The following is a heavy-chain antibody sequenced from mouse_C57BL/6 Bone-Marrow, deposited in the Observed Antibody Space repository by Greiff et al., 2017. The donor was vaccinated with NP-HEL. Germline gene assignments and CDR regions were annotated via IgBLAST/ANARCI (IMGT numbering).Heavy chain of an antibody. Sequence: EVMLVESGGGLVQPGESLKLSCESNEYEFPSHDMSWVRKTPEKRLELVAAINSDGGSTYYPDTMERRFIISRDNTKKTLYLQMSSLRSEDTALYYCARGAMVTTLYYYAMDYWGQGTSVTVSS. J-gene: IGHJ4*01. CDR3: ARGAMVTTLYYYAMDY. V-gene: IGHV5-2*03. D-gene: IGHD2-1*01. CDR1: EYEFPSHD. CDR2: INSDGGST.